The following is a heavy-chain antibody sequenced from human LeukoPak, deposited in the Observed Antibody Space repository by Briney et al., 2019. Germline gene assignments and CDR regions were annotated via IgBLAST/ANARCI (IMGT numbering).Heavy chain of an antibody. CDR1: GYTFTSYG. Sequence: ASVKVSCKASGYTFTSYGISWVRQAPGQGLEWMGWINPNSGGTNYAQKFQGRVTMTRDTSISTAYMELSRLRSDDTAVYYCARVSCSGGSCYYGYWGQGTLVTVSS. CDR2: INPNSGGT. CDR3: ARVSCSGGSCYYGY. V-gene: IGHV1-2*02. J-gene: IGHJ4*02. D-gene: IGHD2-15*01.